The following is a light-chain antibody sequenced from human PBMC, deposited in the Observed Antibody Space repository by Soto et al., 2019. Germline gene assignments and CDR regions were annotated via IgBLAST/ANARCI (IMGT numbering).Light chain of an antibody. CDR1: QSVSSSY. J-gene: IGKJ1*01. CDR3: QPYGSSPTWT. Sequence: EIVLTQSPGTLSLSPGERATLSCRASQSVSSSYLAWYQQKPGQAPRLLIYGASSRATGIPDRFSGSGSGTDCTLTISRLEPEDFAVYYCQPYGSSPTWTFGQGTKVEIK. V-gene: IGKV3-20*01. CDR2: GAS.